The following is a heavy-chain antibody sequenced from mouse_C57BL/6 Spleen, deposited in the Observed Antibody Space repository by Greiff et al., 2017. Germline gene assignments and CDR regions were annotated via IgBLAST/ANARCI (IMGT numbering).Heavy chain of an antibody. CDR1: GFTFSNYW. CDR3: TASYYSNYEVFAY. CDR2: IRLKSDNYAT. D-gene: IGHD2-5*01. Sequence: DVKLVESGGGLVQPGGSMKLSCVASGFTFSNYWMNWVRQSPEKGLEWVAQIRLKSDNYATHYAESVKGRFTISRDDSKSSVYLQMNNLRAEDTGIYYCTASYYSNYEVFAYWGQGTLVTVSA. J-gene: IGHJ3*01. V-gene: IGHV6-3*01.